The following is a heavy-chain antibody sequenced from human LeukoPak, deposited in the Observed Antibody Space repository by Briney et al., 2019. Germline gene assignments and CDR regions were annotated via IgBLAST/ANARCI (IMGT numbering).Heavy chain of an antibody. CDR1: GFTFSSYW. V-gene: IGHV3-7*01. CDR3: ARDSSSWDTQNFDY. CDR2: IKQDGSEK. Sequence: GGSLRLSCAASGFTFSSYWMSWVRQAPGKGLEWVANIKQDGSEKYYVDSVKGRFTISRDNAKNSLYLQMNSLRAEDTAVYYCARDSSSWDTQNFDYWGQGTLVTVSS. J-gene: IGHJ4*02. D-gene: IGHD6-13*01.